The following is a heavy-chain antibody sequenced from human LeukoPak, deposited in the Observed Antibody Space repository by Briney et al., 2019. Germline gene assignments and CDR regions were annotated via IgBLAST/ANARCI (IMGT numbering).Heavy chain of an antibody. V-gene: IGHV4-59*08. CDR3: ARLATDSDILTGSDY. J-gene: IGHJ4*02. Sequence: PSETLSLTCTVSGGSISGYYWSWVRQPPLKGLEWIGYIYSSGITRYSPSLKSRLPISVDPSKNQFSLRLRSVTAADTALYYCARLATDSDILTGSDYWGQGTLVTVSS. D-gene: IGHD3-9*01. CDR2: IYSSGIT. CDR1: GGSISGYY.